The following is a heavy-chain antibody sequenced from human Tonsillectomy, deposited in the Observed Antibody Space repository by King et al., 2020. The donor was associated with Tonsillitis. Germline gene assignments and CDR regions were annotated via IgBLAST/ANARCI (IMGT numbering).Heavy chain of an antibody. V-gene: IGHV3-33*01. D-gene: IGHD3-10*02. Sequence: VQLVESGGGVVQPGRSLRISCAASGFTFSGYGMHWVRQAPGKGLEWVAVIWYDGSKKYYEDSVKGRFTISRDNSKNTPYLQMNSLRAEDTAVYFCARDYGGMFGSTVKYYFDSWGQGTLVTVSS. CDR2: IWYDGSKK. CDR1: GFTFSGYG. J-gene: IGHJ4*02. CDR3: ARDYGGMFGSTVKYYFDS.